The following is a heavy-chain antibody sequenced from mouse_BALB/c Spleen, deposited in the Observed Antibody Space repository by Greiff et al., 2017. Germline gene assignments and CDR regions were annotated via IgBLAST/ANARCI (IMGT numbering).Heavy chain of an antibody. J-gene: IGHJ4*01. V-gene: IGHV2-4-1*01. CDR2: IWSGGST. CDR3: ASHNWDAMDY. D-gene: IGHD4-1*01. Sequence: VMLVESGPGLVQPSQSLSITCTVSGFSLTSYGVHWVRQSPGKGLEWLGVIWSGGSTDYNAAFISRLSISKDNSKSQVFFEMNSLQADDTAIYYCASHNWDAMDYWGQGTSVTVSA. CDR1: GFSLTSYG.